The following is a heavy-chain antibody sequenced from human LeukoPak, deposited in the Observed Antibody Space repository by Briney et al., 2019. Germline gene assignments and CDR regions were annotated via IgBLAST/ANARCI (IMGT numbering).Heavy chain of an antibody. Sequence: GGSLRLSCAASGFTFKKYWMNWVRQVPGKGLECLANIKEDGSETYYADSVKGRFTISRDNAKNSLYLQMNSLRAEDTAVYYCAKGSPIVVPAATRFDYWGQGTLVTVSS. CDR3: AKGSPIVVPAATRFDY. D-gene: IGHD2-2*01. J-gene: IGHJ4*02. CDR2: IKEDGSET. V-gene: IGHV3-7*01. CDR1: GFTFKKYW.